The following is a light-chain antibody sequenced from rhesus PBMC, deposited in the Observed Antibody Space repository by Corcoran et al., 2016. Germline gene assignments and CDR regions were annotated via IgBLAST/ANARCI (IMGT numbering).Light chain of an antibody. V-gene: IGKV3-42*01. CDR2: RTS. Sequence: EIVLTQSPTSMAVSQGERVTISGTASSSVSTSYLHWYQQKPGFPPRLIVYRTSSLASGVPARFSGSGSGTSYTLPISSMEAEDAANYYCQQGNSIPYSFGQGTKVEIK. CDR3: QQGNSIPYS. J-gene: IGKJ2*01. CDR1: SSVSTS.